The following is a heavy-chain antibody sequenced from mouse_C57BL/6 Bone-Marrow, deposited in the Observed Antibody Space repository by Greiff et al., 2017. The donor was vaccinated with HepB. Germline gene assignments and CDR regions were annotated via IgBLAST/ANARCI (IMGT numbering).Heavy chain of an antibody. J-gene: IGHJ3*01. CDR1: GYTFTDYY. V-gene: IGHV1-19*01. CDR2: INPYNGGT. D-gene: IGHD4-1*01. CDR3: ARWETGTRKCGFAY. Sequence: VQLQQSGPVLVKPGASVKMSCKASGYTFTDYYMNWVKQSHGKSLEWIGVINPYNGGTSYNQKFKGKATLTVDKSSSTAYMELNSLTSEDSAVYYCARWETGTRKCGFAYWGQGTLVTVSA.